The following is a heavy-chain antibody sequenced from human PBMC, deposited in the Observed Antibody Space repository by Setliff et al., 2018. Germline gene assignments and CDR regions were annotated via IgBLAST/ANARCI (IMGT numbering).Heavy chain of an antibody. CDR2: TIPIFGTT. V-gene: IGHV1-69*05. CDR3: VREGVDTRSSTDYRYYMDV. D-gene: IGHD5-18*01. Sequence: ASVKVSCKASGGTFSNYGISWVRQAPGQGLEWMGGTIPIFGTTDYAQKFQGRVTIITDDSTSTAFMQLSSLTSEDTAVYYCVREGVDTRSSTDYRYYMDVWGKGTTVTVSS. J-gene: IGHJ6*03. CDR1: GGTFSNYG.